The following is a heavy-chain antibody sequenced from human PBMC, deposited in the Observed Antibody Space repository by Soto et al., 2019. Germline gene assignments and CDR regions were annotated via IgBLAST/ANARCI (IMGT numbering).Heavy chain of an antibody. CDR1: GGTFSSYA. CDR3: ARAPGIAARPICYYYGMDV. V-gene: IGHV1-69*06. Sequence: SVKVSCKASGGTFSSYAISWVRQAPGQGLEWMGGIIPIFGTANYAQKFQGRVTITADKSTSTAYMELSSLRSEDTAVYYCARAPGIAARPICYYYGMDVWGQGTTVTVSS. D-gene: IGHD6-6*01. J-gene: IGHJ6*02. CDR2: IIPIFGTA.